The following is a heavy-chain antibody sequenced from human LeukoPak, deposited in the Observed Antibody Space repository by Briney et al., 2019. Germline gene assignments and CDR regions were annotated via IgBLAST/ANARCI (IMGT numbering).Heavy chain of an antibody. V-gene: IGHV1-2*02. CDR1: GYTFTGYY. D-gene: IGHD3-10*01. J-gene: IGHJ4*02. Sequence: ASVKVSCKASGYTFTGYYMHWVRQAPGQGLEWMGWINPNSGGTNYAQKFQGRVTMTRDTSISTAYMELSSLRSEDTAVYYCARGSQLWFGEYPWAFDYWGQGTLVTVSS. CDR3: ARGSQLWFGEYPWAFDY. CDR2: INPNSGGT.